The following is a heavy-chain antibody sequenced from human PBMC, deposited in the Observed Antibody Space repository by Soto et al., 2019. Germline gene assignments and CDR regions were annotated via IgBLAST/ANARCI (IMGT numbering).Heavy chain of an antibody. CDR3: ARGGTIVLVPAAMYCY. Sequence: ASVKVSCKASGYTFTSYYMHWVRQAPGQGLEWMGIINPSGGSTSYAQKFQGRVTMTRDTSMSTVYMELSSLRSEDTAVYYCARGGTIVLVPAAMYCYWGQGTLVTVSS. D-gene: IGHD2-2*01. J-gene: IGHJ4*02. V-gene: IGHV1-46*01. CDR1: GYTFTSYY. CDR2: INPSGGST.